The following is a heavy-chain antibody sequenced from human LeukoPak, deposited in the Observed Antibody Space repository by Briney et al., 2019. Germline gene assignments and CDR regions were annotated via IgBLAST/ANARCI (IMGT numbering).Heavy chain of an antibody. V-gene: IGHV4-4*07. CDR1: GASIRSYS. CDR2: IYTSGNT. D-gene: IGHD5-18*01. J-gene: IGHJ4*02. CDR3: AGSDTFDY. Sequence: SETLSLTCTVSGASIRSYSWSWIRQPAGKGLEWIGRIYTSGNTNSSPSLKSRVTMSVDTSTNQFSLKLTSVTAADTAVYYCAGSDTFDYWGQGTLVTVSS.